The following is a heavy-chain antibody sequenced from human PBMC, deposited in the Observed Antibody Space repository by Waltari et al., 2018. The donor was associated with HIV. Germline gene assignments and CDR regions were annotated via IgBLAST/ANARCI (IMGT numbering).Heavy chain of an antibody. J-gene: IGHJ4*02. CDR3: VRGSSTWLWVDY. Sequence: EVELVESGGGLVQPGGALRLSCAASGYTVSGYWVHWVRQAAGKGPVGVSRIKLDGSSTSYAYSVKGRFTISRDNSKNTRYLQMNSLRAEDTALYFCVRGSSTWLWVDYWGQGALVTVSS. CDR1: GYTVSGYW. D-gene: IGHD6-13*01. V-gene: IGHV3-74*01. CDR2: IKLDGSST.